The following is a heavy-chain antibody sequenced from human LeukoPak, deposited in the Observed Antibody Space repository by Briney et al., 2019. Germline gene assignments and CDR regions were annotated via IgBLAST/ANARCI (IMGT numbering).Heavy chain of an antibody. Sequence: PSETLSLTCTVSGGSISSYYWSWIRQPAGKGLEWIGRIYTSWSTNYNPSLKSRVTMSVDTSKNQFSLKLSSVTAADTDVYYCATRGDYSDTSGNSYDALDIWGQGTMVTVSS. CDR3: ATRGDYSDTSGNSYDALDI. V-gene: IGHV4-4*07. CDR2: IYTSWST. CDR1: GGSISSYY. D-gene: IGHD3-22*01. J-gene: IGHJ3*02.